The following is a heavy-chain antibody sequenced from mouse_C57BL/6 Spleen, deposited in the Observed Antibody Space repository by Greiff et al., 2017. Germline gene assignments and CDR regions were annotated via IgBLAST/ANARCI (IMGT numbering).Heavy chain of an antibody. V-gene: IGHV1-82*01. CDR2: IYPGDGDT. J-gene: IGHJ2*01. CDR3: ARIYYDFCFDD. CDR1: GYAFSSSW. Sequence: VQLQQSGPELVKPGASVKISCKASGYAFSSSWMNWVKQRPGKGLEWIGRIYPGDGDTNYNGKFKGKATLTADKSSSTAYMQLSSLTSEDSAVYFCARIYYDFCFDDWGQGTTLTVSS. D-gene: IGHD2-4*01.